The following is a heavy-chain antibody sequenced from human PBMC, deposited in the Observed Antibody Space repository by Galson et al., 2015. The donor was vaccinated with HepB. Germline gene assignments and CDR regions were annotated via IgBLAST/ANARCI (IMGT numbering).Heavy chain of an antibody. D-gene: IGHD3-22*01. CDR2: ISYDGSNK. J-gene: IGHJ3*02. V-gene: IGHV3-30*18. CDR1: GFTFSSYG. CDR3: AKPLVPNYYDSSGYYYAAAFDI. Sequence: SLRLSCAASGFTFSSYGMHWVRQAPSKGLEWVAVISYDGSNKYYADSVKGRFTISRDNSKNTLYLQMNSLRAEDTAVYYCAKPLVPNYYDSSGYYYAAAFDIWGQGTMVTVSS.